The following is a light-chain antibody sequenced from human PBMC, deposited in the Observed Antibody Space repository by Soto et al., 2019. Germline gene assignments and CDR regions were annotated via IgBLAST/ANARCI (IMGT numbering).Light chain of an antibody. V-gene: IGLV1-40*01. CDR1: SSNIGAGYD. J-gene: IGLJ3*02. CDR2: GND. Sequence: QSVLTQPPSVSGAPGQRVTISCTGSSSNIGAGYDVHWYQQLPGTAPKLLISGNDNRPSGVPDHFSGSKSGTSASLAITGLQPEDEAEYYCQSSDSSLSVVFGGGTKLTVL. CDR3: QSSDSSLSVV.